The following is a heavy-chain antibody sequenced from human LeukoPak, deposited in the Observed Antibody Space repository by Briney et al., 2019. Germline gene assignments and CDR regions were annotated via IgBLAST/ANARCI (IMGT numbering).Heavy chain of an antibody. D-gene: IGHD6-19*01. J-gene: IGHJ4*02. V-gene: IGHV4-34*01. Sequence: SETLSLTCAVYGGSFSGYYWSWIRQPPGKGLEWIGEINHSGSTNYNPSLKSRVTISVDTSKNQFSLKLSSVTAADTAVYYCASWGSYSSGWYGPFDYWGQGTLVTVSS. CDR2: INHSGST. CDR3: ASWGSYSSGWYGPFDY. CDR1: GGSFSGYY.